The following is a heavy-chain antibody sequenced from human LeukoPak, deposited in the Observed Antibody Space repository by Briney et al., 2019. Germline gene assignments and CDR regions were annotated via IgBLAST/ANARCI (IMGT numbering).Heavy chain of an antibody. V-gene: IGHV4-59*01. CDR1: GGSISNYY. D-gene: IGHD6-13*01. CDR3: ARGYSSSWYWFDP. J-gene: IGHJ5*02. Sequence: PSETLSLTCTVSGGSISNYYWTWIRQPPGKGLEWIGFISYSGNTNYNPSLKSRVTISVDTSKNQFSLKMSSATAADTAVYYCARGYSSSWYWFDPWGQGTLVTVSS. CDR2: ISYSGNT.